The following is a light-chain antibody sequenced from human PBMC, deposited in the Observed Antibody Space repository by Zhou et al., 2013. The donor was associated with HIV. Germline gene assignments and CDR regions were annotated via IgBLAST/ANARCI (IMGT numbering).Light chain of an antibody. CDR3: QQFTTYPRT. CDR2: DAS. J-gene: IGKJ1*01. CDR1: QGIGSA. Sequence: AIQLTQSPSSLSASVGDSVTITCRASQGIGSALAWYQQKPGKAPELLIYDASVWKVGSHQRSAAVDLGQISLSPSAACSLKILLTYYCQQFTTYPRTFGQGTKVEIK. V-gene: IGKV1-13*02.